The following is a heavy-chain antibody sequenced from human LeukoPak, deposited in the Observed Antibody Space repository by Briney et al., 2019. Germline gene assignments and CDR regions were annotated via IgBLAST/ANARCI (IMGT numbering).Heavy chain of an antibody. CDR1: GYTFRDYY. CDR3: ARGGFHHGFDF. Sequence: ASVKVSCKASGYTFRDYYMHWVRQAPGQGLEWMGWIDPKSGGPNYAQKFQGRVTLTSDTSISTSYMELSRLTSDDTAVYYCARGGFHHGFDFWGHGTVVTVSS. V-gene: IGHV1-2*02. J-gene: IGHJ3*01. CDR2: IDPKSGGP.